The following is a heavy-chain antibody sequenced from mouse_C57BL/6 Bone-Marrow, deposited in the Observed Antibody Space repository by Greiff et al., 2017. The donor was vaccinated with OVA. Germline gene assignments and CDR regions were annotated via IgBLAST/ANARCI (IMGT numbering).Heavy chain of an antibody. D-gene: IGHD2-4*01. J-gene: IGHJ2*01. Sequence: EVKLMESGGGLVQPGGSLSLSCAASGFTFTDYYMSWVRQPPGKALEWLGFIRNKANGYTTEYSASVKGRFTISRDNSQSILYLQMNALRAEDSATYYGARYFYYDYDGYYFDYWGQGTTLTVSS. CDR3: ARYFYYDYDGYYFDY. V-gene: IGHV7-3*01. CDR2: IRNKANGYTT. CDR1: GFTFTDYY.